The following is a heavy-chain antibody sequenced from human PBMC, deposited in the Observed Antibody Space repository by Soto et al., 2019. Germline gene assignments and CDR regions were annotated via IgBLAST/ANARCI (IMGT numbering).Heavy chain of an antibody. J-gene: IGHJ4*02. CDR3: ATTGDGYNFDF. V-gene: IGHV1-69*01. Sequence: QMQLVQSGAEVKKPGSSVKVSCKSSGGTFSSYEVNWVRQAPGQGLEWVGGVIPIFGTTKYAPKFQGRIAISADQSTTMSYIELSSLRSEDTAVYFCATTGDGYNFDFWCQGTPVTVSS. D-gene: IGHD5-12*01. CDR1: GGTFSSYE. CDR2: VIPIFGTT.